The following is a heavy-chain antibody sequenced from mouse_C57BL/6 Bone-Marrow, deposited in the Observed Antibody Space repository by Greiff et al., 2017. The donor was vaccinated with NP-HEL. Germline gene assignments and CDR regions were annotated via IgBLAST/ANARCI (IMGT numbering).Heavy chain of an antibody. CDR1: GYAFTNYL. Sequence: QVQLQQSGAELVRPGTSVKVSCKASGYAFTNYLIEWVKQRPGQGLEWIGVINPGSGGTNYNEKFKGKATLTADKSSSTAYMQLGSLTSEDSAVYFCAGCDYGWFAYWGQGTLVTVSA. CDR2: INPGSGGT. J-gene: IGHJ3*01. CDR3: AGCDYGWFAY. D-gene: IGHD2-4*01. V-gene: IGHV1-54*01.